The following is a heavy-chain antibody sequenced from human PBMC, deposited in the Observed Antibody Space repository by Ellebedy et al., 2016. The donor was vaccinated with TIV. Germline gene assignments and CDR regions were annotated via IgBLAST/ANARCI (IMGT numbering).Heavy chain of an antibody. Sequence: SETLSLTXTVSGGSISSGGYYWGWIRQPPGKGLEWIGSIYYSGRTHYNPSLKSRVSISVYTSKNQFSLRVSSVTAADTAVYYCARETIFGVLKYGMDVWGQGTTVTVSS. CDR1: GGSISSGGYY. CDR3: ARETIFGVLKYGMDV. CDR2: IYYSGRT. J-gene: IGHJ6*02. V-gene: IGHV4-39*02. D-gene: IGHD3-3*01.